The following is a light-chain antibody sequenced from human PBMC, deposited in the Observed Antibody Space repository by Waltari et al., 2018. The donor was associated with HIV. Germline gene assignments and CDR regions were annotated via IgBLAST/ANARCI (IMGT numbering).Light chain of an antibody. CDR3: QHFGSSHLT. J-gene: IGKJ4*01. CDR1: QIVGGNS. V-gene: IGKV3-20*01. CDR2: GPS. Sequence: EIVLTQSPGTLSLSPGDRATLSCRASQIVGGNSLAWYQKKPGQAPRLLIYGPSTRAAGIPDRFSGSGSETDFTLTISRLEPEDFAVYYCQHFGSSHLTFGGGTKVEIK.